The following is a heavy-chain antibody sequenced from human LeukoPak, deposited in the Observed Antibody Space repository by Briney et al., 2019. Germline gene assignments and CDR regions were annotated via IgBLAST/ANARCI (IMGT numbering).Heavy chain of an antibody. CDR3: ARAVSSMVRGATDYFDY. J-gene: IGHJ4*02. Sequence: SVKVSCKASGGTFSSYAISWVRRAPGQGLEWMGRLIPILGIANYAQKFQGRVTITADKSTSTAYMELSSLRSEDTAVYYCARAVSSMVRGATDYFDYWGQGTLVTVSS. V-gene: IGHV1-69*04. CDR1: GGTFSSYA. D-gene: IGHD3-10*01. CDR2: LIPILGIA.